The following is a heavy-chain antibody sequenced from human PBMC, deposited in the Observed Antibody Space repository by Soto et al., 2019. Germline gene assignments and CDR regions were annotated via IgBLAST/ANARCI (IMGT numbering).Heavy chain of an antibody. Sequence: PGGSLRLSCAASGFTFSSHAMSWVRQAPGKGLEWVSAITGGGDTTYYADSVKGRFTISRDNSKNILYLHMNSLRAEDTAVYYCAKNRDTGVAGMSCWFDPWGQGTLVTVSS. CDR1: GFTFSSHA. CDR3: AKNRDTGVAGMSCWFDP. V-gene: IGHV3-23*01. CDR2: ITGGGDTT. J-gene: IGHJ5*02. D-gene: IGHD6-19*01.